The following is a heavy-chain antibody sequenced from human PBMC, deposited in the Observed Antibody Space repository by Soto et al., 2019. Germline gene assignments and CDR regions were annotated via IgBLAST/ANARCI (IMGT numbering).Heavy chain of an antibody. Sequence: QVQLQESGPGLVKPSETLSLTCTVSGGSISSYYWSWIRQPPGKGLEWMGYIYYSGSTNYNPSLKSRVTISVDTSNHQFSLKRSSVTAADPAVYYCARTYYDYIWGSYGWYFDLWCRGTLVTVSS. J-gene: IGHJ2*01. CDR2: IYYSGST. D-gene: IGHD3-16*01. CDR3: ARTYYDYIWGSYGWYFDL. CDR1: GGSISSYY. V-gene: IGHV4-59*01.